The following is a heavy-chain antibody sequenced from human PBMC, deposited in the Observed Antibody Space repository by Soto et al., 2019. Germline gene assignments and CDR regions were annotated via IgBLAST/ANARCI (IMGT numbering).Heavy chain of an antibody. J-gene: IGHJ2*01. CDR3: ARVPGL. Sequence: QLQLQESGSGLVKPSQTLSLTCAVSGGSISSGGYSWSWIRQPPGKGLEWIGYIYHSGSTYYNPSLXTXXTISVDRSENQFSLELSSVTAADTAVYYCARVPGLWGRGTLVTVSS. CDR2: IYHSGST. CDR1: GGSISSGGYS. V-gene: IGHV4-30-2*01.